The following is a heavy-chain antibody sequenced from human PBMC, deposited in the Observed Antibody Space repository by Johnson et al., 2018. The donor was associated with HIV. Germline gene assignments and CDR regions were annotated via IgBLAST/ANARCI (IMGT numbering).Heavy chain of an antibody. Sequence: QVLLVESGGGVVQPGRSLRLSCAASGFTFSSYAMHWVRQAPGKGLEWVAVISYDGSNKYYADSVKGRFTISRDNSKNTLYLQMNSLRAEDTAVYYCAKGLLGQWLVQDAFDIWGQGTMVTVSS. CDR3: AKGLLGQWLVQDAFDI. D-gene: IGHD6-19*01. CDR2: ISYDGSNK. V-gene: IGHV3-30*04. J-gene: IGHJ3*02. CDR1: GFTFSSYA.